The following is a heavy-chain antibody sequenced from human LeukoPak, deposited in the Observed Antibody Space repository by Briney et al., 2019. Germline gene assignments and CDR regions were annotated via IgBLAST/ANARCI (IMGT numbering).Heavy chain of an antibody. J-gene: IGHJ4*02. CDR3: ASYSSSSFEY. V-gene: IGHV4-39*01. Sequence: SETLSLTCTVSGGSIGSSSYYWGWIRQPPGKGLEWIGSIYYSGSTYYNPSPKSRVTISVDTSKNQFSLKLSSVTAADTAVYYCASYSSSSFEYWGQGTLVTVSS. CDR2: IYYSGST. D-gene: IGHD6-6*01. CDR1: GGSIGSSSYY.